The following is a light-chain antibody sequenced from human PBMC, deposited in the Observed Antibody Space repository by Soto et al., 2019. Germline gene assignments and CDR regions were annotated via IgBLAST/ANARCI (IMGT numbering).Light chain of an antibody. CDR1: QSVYSNY. J-gene: IGKJ3*01. Sequence: EIVLTQSPGTLSLSPGEQASLSCRASQSVYSNYLAWYQQKPGQAPRLLIYGASSRATGIPDRFSGSGFGTDFTLTINRLGPEDFAVYFCQQYGSSPLTFGPGTKVDIK. CDR3: QQYGSSPLT. CDR2: GAS. V-gene: IGKV3-20*01.